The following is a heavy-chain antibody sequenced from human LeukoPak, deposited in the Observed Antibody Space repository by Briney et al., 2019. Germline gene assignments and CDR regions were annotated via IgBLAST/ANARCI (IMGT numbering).Heavy chain of an antibody. D-gene: IGHD1-26*01. V-gene: IGHV4-34*01. J-gene: IGHJ5*02. CDR2: INHSGST. CDR3: ARGLGELQGDWFDP. Sequence: SETLSLTCAVYGGSFSGYYWSWIRQPPGKGLEWIGEINHSGSTNYNPSLKSRVTISVDTPKNQFSLQLSSVTAADTAVYYCARGLGELQGDWFDPWGQGTLVTVSS. CDR1: GGSFSGYY.